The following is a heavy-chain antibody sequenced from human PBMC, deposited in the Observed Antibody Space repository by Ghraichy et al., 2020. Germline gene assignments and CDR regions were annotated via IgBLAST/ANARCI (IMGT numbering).Heavy chain of an antibody. CDR3: ARARSGSYYNEGYFDY. CDR1: GFTFGSYA. CDR2: ISYDGSNK. J-gene: IGHJ4*02. Sequence: GGSLRLSCAASGFTFGSYAMHWVRQAPGKGLEWVAVISYDGSNKYYADSVKGRFTISRDNSKNTLYLQMNSLRAEDTAVYYCARARSGSYYNEGYFDYWGQGTLVTVSS. D-gene: IGHD3-10*01. V-gene: IGHV3-30*04.